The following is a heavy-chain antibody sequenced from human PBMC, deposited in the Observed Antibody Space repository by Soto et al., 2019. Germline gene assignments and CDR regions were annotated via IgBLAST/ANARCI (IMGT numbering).Heavy chain of an antibody. CDR1: GGSFSSNT. V-gene: IGHV1-69*01. J-gene: IGHJ4*02. CDR3: ARGGRGYSSAPRYYFDY. D-gene: IGHD5-18*01. Sequence: QVQLVQSGSEWKKAGSSVKVSCKASGGSFSSNTISWVRQAPGQGLEWMAGIIPIFATAHYAQKFQGRVTITADESTSTAYMELTSLRSEDTAVYFCARGGRGYSSAPRYYFDYWGQGTLVTVSS. CDR2: IIPIFATA.